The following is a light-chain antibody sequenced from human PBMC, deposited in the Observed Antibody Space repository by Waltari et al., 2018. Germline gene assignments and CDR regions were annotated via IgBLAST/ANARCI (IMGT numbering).Light chain of an antibody. V-gene: IGKV3-15*01. CDR1: QSVGSK. J-gene: IGKJ1*01. Sequence: EIVMTQSPATLSVSPGERATLSCRASQSVGSKLAWYQQKPGQAPRLLIYGASTRATGIPARFSGSGSGTVFTLTISSLQSEDFAVYYCHQYNNWPRTFGQGTKVEIK. CDR3: HQYNNWPRT. CDR2: GAS.